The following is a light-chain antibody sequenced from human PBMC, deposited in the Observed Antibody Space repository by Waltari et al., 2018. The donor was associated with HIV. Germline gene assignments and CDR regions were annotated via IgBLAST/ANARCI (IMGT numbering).Light chain of an antibody. J-gene: IGKJ1*01. CDR3: QQYSTWPLT. CDR1: RSVGSS. Sequence: EVVMTQSPATLLESPGKTANLSCRASRSVGSSLAGYHQKPGRSPRLLIYGASSRASDAPPTFSGSGAGTDFSLSISSLRSDDVGIYYCQQYSTWPLTFGRGTTVEIK. CDR2: GAS. V-gene: IGKV3-15*01.